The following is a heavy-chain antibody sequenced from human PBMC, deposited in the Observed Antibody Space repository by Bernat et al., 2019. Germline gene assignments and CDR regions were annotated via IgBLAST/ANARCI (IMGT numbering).Heavy chain of an antibody. J-gene: IGHJ5*02. CDR1: GFTFSSSG. CDR3: ARDGAGQHPGEQQVVRWFDP. CDR2: IWYDGSKT. V-gene: IGHV3-33*01. Sequence: QVHLVESGGGVVQPGRSLRLSCAASGFTFSSSGMHWVRQAPGKGLEWLAVIWYDGSKTYYADSVKGRFTVSRDNSKNTFYLEMNSLRAEDTAVYYCARDGAGQHPGEQQVVRWFDPWGQGTLVTVSP. D-gene: IGHD6-13*01.